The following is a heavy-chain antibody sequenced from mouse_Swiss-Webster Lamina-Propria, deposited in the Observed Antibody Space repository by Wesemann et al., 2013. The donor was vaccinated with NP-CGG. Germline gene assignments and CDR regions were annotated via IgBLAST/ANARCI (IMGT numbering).Heavy chain of an antibody. D-gene: IGHD3-3*01. J-gene: IGHJ2*01. CDR1: GFNIKDTY. CDR2: IDPANGNT. Sequence: QESRAELVKPGASVKLSCTASGFNIKDTYMHWVKQRPEQGLEWIGRIDPANGNTKYDPKFQGKATITADTSSNTAYLQLSSLTSEDTAVYYCARWEGRGYFDYWGQGTTLTVSS. CDR3: ARWEGRGYFDY. V-gene: IGHV14-3*02.